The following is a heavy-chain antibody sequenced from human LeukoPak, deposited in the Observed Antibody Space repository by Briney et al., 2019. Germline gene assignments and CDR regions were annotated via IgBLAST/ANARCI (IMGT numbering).Heavy chain of an antibody. V-gene: IGHV4-59*08. D-gene: IGHD2-21*01. Sequence: SETLSLTCTVSGGSISSYYWSWIRQPPGKGLEWIGYIYYSGSTNYNPSLKSRVTISVDTSKNQFSLKLSSVTAADTAVYYCARHLFGKDFDYWGQGTLVTVSS. J-gene: IGHJ4*02. CDR1: GGSISSYY. CDR3: ARHLFGKDFDY. CDR2: IYYSGST.